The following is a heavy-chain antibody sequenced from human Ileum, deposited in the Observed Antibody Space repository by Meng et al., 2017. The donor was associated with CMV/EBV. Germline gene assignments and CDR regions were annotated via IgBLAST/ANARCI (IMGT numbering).Heavy chain of an antibody. Sequence: CAASGFAFSSYAMSWVRQAPGKGLEWVSSIKGSGDKTYYEDSVKGRFTISRDNSKTTLYLQMNSLRADDTAVYYCANPNYYDSNGAYWGQGTLVTVSS. D-gene: IGHD3-22*01. CDR2: IKGSGDKT. J-gene: IGHJ4*02. CDR1: GFAFSSYA. CDR3: ANPNYYDSNGAY. V-gene: IGHV3-23*01.